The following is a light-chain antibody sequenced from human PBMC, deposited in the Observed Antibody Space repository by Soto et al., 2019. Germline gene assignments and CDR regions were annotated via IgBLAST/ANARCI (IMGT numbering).Light chain of an antibody. Sequence: DIQMPQSPSSLSASVGVRVTITCRASQSIRTYLNWYKQKEGKAHNVIIHAACSLQSGVPSMISGSASGTYFTLTISSLQPEDYGTYYCQQSYSTPFTFAPGTKVDIK. CDR2: AAC. V-gene: IGKV1-39*01. J-gene: IGKJ3*01. CDR3: QQSYSTPFT. CDR1: QSIRTY.